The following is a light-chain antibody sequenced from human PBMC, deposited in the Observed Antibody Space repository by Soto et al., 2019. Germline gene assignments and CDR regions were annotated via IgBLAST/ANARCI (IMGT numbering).Light chain of an antibody. CDR2: GPS. CDR3: QHSYNAQNN. CDR1: QTISTH. J-gene: IGKJ2*01. Sequence: DIQMTQSPSSLSASVGDRVTITCRASQTISTHLHWYQHKPGKAPNLLVYGPSSLQTGVPSRFNGSGSGTDYHVSINRLQPDDFAHYYCQHSYNAQNNFVKGTEMDI. V-gene: IGKV1-39*01.